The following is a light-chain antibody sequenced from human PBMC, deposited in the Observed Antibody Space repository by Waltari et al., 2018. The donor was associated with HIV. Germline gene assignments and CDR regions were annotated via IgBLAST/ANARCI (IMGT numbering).Light chain of an antibody. V-gene: IGLV1-36*01. CDR1: ESNIGNNG. Sequence: QSVLTQPPSVSEAPRQRVTISCSGSESNIGNNGVNWYQQIAGKPPKLLIYLDDIPPSVVSDRFSGSKSGTSASLAIRGLQSDDEADYYCAVWDDSVNGPVFGGGTKLTVL. CDR3: AVWDDSVNGPV. J-gene: IGLJ2*01. CDR2: LDD.